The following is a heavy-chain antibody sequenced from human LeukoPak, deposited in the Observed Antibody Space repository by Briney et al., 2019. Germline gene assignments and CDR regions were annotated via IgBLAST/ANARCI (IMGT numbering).Heavy chain of an antibody. V-gene: IGHV1-69*06. CDR2: IIPSFETG. J-gene: IGHJ5*02. CDR3: ATTGYTSGWYAEGWLDP. CDR1: GGTFSTYA. D-gene: IGHD6-19*01. Sequence: ASVKVSCKASGGTFSTYAINWVRQAPGQGLEWMGGIIPSFETGNYAQKFQGRVTITADKSTSTAYMELSSLRSDDTAVYYCATTGYTSGWYAEGWLDPWGQGTLVTVSS.